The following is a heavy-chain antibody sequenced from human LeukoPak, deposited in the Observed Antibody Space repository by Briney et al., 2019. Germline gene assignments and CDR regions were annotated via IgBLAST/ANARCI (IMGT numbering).Heavy chain of an antibody. CDR2: INHSGST. CDR1: GGSFSGYY. V-gene: IGHV4-34*01. J-gene: IGHJ4*02. D-gene: IGHD4-23*01. CDR3: ARQRNDVGGFYIDY. Sequence: SETLSLTCAVYGGSFSGYYWSWIRQPPGKGLEWIGEINHSGSTNYNPSLKSRVTISVDTSKNQFSLKLGSVTASDTAVYYCARQRNDVGGFYIDYWGQGTLLTVSS.